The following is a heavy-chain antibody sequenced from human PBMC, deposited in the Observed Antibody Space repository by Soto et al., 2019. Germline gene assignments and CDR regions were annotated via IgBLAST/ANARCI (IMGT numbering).Heavy chain of an antibody. D-gene: IGHD6-13*01. CDR3: ARIAAYYYYYGMDV. CDR2: ISSSGSTI. Sequence: EVQLVESGGGLVQPGGSLRLSCAASGFTFSSYEMNWVRQAPGKVLEWVSYISSSGSTIYYADSVKGRFTISRDNAKNSLYLQMNSLRAEDTAVYYCARIAAYYYYYGMDVWGQGTTVTVSS. J-gene: IGHJ6*02. V-gene: IGHV3-48*03. CDR1: GFTFSSYE.